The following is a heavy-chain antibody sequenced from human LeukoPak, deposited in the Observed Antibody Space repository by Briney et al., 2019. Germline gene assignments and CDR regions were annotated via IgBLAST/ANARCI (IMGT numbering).Heavy chain of an antibody. Sequence: ASVKVSCKASGYTFTGYYMHWVRQAPGQGLEWMGWINPNSGGTNYAQKFQGRVTMTRDTSISTAYMELSRLRSDDTAVYYCARDCSPEVVPAASYYYYYGMDVWGQGTTVTVSS. CDR3: ARDCSPEVVPAASYYYYYGMDV. CDR1: GYTFTGYY. D-gene: IGHD2-2*01. J-gene: IGHJ6*02. CDR2: INPNSGGT. V-gene: IGHV1-2*02.